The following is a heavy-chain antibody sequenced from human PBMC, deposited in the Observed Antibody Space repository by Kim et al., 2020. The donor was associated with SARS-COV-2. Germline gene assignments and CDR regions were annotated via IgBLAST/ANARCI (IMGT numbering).Heavy chain of an antibody. Sequence: SVKVSCKASGGTFSSYAISWVRQAPGQGLEWMGGIIPIFGTANYAQKFQGRVTITADESTSTAYMELSSLRSEDTAVYYCAMSPLHGRYAFDIWGQGTMVTVSS. CDR2: IIPIFGTA. CDR3: AMSPLHGRYAFDI. J-gene: IGHJ3*02. D-gene: IGHD1-1*01. V-gene: IGHV1-69*13. CDR1: GGTFSSYA.